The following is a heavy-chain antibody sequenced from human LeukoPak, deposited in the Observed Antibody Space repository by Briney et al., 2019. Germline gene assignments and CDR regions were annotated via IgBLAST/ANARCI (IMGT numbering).Heavy chain of an antibody. Sequence: SETLSLTCTVSGGSTSSYYWSWIRQPPGKGLEWIGYIYYSGSTNYNPSLKSRVTISVDTSKKQFSLKLSSVTAADTAVYYCARGGYYFDYWGQGTLVTVSS. J-gene: IGHJ4*01. D-gene: IGHD1-26*01. CDR2: IYYSGST. CDR1: GGSTSSYY. CDR3: ARGGYYFDY. V-gene: IGHV4-59*08.